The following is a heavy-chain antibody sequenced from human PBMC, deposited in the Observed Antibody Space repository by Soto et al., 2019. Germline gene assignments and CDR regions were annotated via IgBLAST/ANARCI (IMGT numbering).Heavy chain of an antibody. V-gene: IGHV4-38-2*02. CDR3: ARDTNSLDP. D-gene: IGHD3-16*01. CDR1: NYSINSGFF. J-gene: IGHJ5*02. Sequence: SETLSLTCSVSNYSINSGFFWGWIRQPPGKGLEWIGSIFHTGDTYYNPSLKSRITMSVDTSRNQFSLKLTSLTAADTAVYYCARDTNSLDPWGQGTLVTVSS. CDR2: IFHTGDT.